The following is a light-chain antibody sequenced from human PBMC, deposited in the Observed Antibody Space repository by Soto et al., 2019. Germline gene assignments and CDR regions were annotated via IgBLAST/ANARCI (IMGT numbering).Light chain of an antibody. CDR2: YAS. CDR1: ESVHRN. CDR3: QHYNNWPPT. V-gene: IGKV3-15*01. Sequence: EMVMTQSPATLSVSPGERVILSCRASESVHRNLAWYQQKPGQGPSLLIYYASTRATGVPDRFTGSGSGTEFTLTISSLQSEDSGVYHCQHYNNWPPTFGPGTKVEIK. J-gene: IGKJ3*01.